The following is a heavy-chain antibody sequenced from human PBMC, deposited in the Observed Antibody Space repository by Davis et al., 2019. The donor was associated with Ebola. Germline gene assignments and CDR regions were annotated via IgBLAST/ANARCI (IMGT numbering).Heavy chain of an antibody. D-gene: IGHD5-24*01. CDR3: ARMEMALDAFDI. V-gene: IGHV3-21*01. CDR2: ISSSSSYI. J-gene: IGHJ3*02. Sequence: GESLKISCAASGFTFSSYSMNWVRQAPGKGLEWVSSISSSSSYIYYADSVKGRFTISRDNAKNSLYLQMNSLRAEDTAVYYCARMEMALDAFDIWGQGTMVTVSS. CDR1: GFTFSSYS.